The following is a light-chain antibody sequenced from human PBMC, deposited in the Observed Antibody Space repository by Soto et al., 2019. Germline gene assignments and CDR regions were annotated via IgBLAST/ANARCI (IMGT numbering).Light chain of an antibody. CDR1: SSDVGGYNY. J-gene: IGLJ1*01. V-gene: IGLV2-8*01. CDR2: EVT. CDR3: SSYADSNNLYV. Sequence: QSALTQPPSASGSPGQAVTISCTGTSSDVGGYNYVSWYKQHPGKAPKLLIYEVTKRPSGVPDRFSGSKSGNTASLTVSGLQAGDEADYYCSSYADSNNLYVFGTGTKVTVL.